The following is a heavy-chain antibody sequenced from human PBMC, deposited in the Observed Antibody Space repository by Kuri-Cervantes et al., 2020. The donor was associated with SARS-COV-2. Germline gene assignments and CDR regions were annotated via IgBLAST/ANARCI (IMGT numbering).Heavy chain of an antibody. CDR2: ISYDGSNK. CDR3: VKEGSYDFWSGYLPYYFDY. J-gene: IGHJ4*02. D-gene: IGHD3-3*01. Sequence: GGSLRLSCAASGFTFSSYGMHWVRQAPGKGLEWVVVISYDGSNKYYADSVKGRFTISRDNSKNTLYLQMSSLRAEDTAVYYCVKEGSYDFWSGYLPYYFDYWGQGTLVTVSS. CDR1: GFTFSSYG. V-gene: IGHV3-30*18.